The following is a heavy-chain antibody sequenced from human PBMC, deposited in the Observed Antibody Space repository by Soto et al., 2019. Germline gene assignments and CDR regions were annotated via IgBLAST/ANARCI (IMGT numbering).Heavy chain of an antibody. CDR2: LVPVFGTA. Sequence: QVQLVQSGAEVKKPGSSVKVSCKASGGNFSSLAISWVRQAPGQGLEWMGGLVPVFGTANYAQKLQDRVTITADKSTSTSYMELSSLRSEDTAVYYCARSPGVFDYWGQGTLVTVSS. D-gene: IGHD3-10*01. CDR1: GGNFSSLA. CDR3: ARSPGVFDY. V-gene: IGHV1-69*06. J-gene: IGHJ4*02.